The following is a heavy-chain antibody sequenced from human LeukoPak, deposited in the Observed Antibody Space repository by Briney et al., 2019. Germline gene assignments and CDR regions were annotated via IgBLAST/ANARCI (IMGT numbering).Heavy chain of an antibody. CDR2: IKSKTNGGIT. J-gene: IGHJ3*02. V-gene: IGHV3-15*01. D-gene: IGHD3-10*01. Sequence: GGSLRLSCAASGFTFSTYWMHWVRQAPGKGLEWVGRIKSKTNGGITDYAAPVKGRSTISRDDSKNTLYLQMDSLKTEDTAVYYCAREGVGGGAFDIWGQGTMVTVSA. CDR1: GFTFSTYW. CDR3: AREGVGGGAFDI.